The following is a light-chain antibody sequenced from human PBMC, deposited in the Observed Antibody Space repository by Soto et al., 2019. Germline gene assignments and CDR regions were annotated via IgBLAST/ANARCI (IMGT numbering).Light chain of an antibody. V-gene: IGKV3-20*01. Sequence: EIVLTQSPVTLSLSPGERATLSCRASQSVSSSNLAWYQQKTGQAPRLLIYGTSSRATGIPDRFSGSGSGTDFTLTISRLEPEDFAVYYCQQYGTSPPYTFGQGTKLGIK. J-gene: IGKJ2*01. CDR1: QSVSSSN. CDR3: QQYGTSPPYT. CDR2: GTS.